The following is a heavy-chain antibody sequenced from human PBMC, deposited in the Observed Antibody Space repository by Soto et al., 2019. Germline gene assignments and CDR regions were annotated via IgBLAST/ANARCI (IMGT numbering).Heavy chain of an antibody. CDR1: AFTFSGYS. CDR3: AREDILGVRSFDY. V-gene: IGHV3-48*02. CDR2: ISSGSKTI. Sequence: PGGSLRLSCAASAFTFSGYSVNWVRQAPGKGLEWVSYISSGSKTIYYADSVKGRFTVTRDNAKNSQYLQMNSLRDEDTAVYYCAREDILGVRSFDYWGQGTVVTVSS. D-gene: IGHD3-9*01. J-gene: IGHJ4*02.